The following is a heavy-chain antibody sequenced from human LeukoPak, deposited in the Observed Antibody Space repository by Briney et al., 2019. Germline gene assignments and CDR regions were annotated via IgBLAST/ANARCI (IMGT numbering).Heavy chain of an antibody. CDR3: AKSYYDFWSGYYQTFDY. CDR2: ISYDRSNK. Sequence: GRSLRLSCAASGFTFSSYGMHWVRQAPGKGLEWVAVISYDRSNKYCADSVKGRFTISRDNSKNTLYLQMNSLRAEDTAVYYCAKSYYDFWSGYYQTFDYWGQGTLVTVSS. J-gene: IGHJ4*02. V-gene: IGHV3-30*18. CDR1: GFTFSSYG. D-gene: IGHD3-3*01.